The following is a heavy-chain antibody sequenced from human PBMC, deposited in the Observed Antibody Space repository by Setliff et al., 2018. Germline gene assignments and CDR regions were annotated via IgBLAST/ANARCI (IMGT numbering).Heavy chain of an antibody. CDR1: GFVFTNYA. J-gene: IGHJ4*02. Sequence: ASVKVSCKTSGFVFTNYAITWVRQAPGQGLEWMGWISPHSGDTHYAQKFQSRVRMTRDTSTYAAYLELSDLTSDDTAMYYCARSGSFGMRYWFDYWGQGALVTVSS. CDR2: ISPHSGDT. CDR3: ARSGSFGMRYWFDY. D-gene: IGHD1-26*01. V-gene: IGHV1-2*02.